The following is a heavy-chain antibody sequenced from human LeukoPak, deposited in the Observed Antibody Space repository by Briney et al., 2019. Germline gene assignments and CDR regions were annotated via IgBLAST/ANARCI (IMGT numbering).Heavy chain of an antibody. CDR3: ARGVTPEYQQWLASVDP. CDR2: INPNSGGT. D-gene: IGHD6-19*01. V-gene: IGHV1-2*02. Sequence: GASVKVSCKTSGYTFTGYYIHWVRQAPGQGLEWMGWINPNSGGTNYAQNFQGRVTMTRDASISTAYMELSRLTSDDTAVYYCARGVTPEYQQWLASVDPWGQGTLVTVSS. CDR1: GYTFTGYY. J-gene: IGHJ5*02.